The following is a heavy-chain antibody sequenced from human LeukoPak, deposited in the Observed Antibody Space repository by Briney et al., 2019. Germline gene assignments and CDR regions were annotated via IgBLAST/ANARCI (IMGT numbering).Heavy chain of an antibody. V-gene: IGHV1-18*01. CDR2: ISVYNGNT. J-gene: IGHJ4*02. D-gene: IGHD3-10*01. CDR1: GYTLTGHG. Sequence: EASVKVSCKASGYTLTGHGISWVRQAPGQGLEWMGWISVYNGNTNYAQKLQGRVAMTTDTSTSTAYMELRSLRSDDTAVYYCARDLFQGATHAPSDYWGQGTLVTVSS. CDR3: ARDLFQGATHAPSDY.